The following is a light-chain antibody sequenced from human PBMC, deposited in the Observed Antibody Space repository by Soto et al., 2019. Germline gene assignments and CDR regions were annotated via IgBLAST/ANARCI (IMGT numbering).Light chain of an antibody. CDR1: QTSSSW. Sequence: DIQMTQSPSTLSSSVGERATISCRASQTSSSWMAWYQQKPGQAPRLLIYRASTIESGIPARFSGSGSGTEFTLTISRLQPEDFATYYCQHYNSYSEAFGQGTKVDIK. V-gene: IGKV1-5*03. CDR3: QHYNSYSEA. CDR2: RAS. J-gene: IGKJ1*01.